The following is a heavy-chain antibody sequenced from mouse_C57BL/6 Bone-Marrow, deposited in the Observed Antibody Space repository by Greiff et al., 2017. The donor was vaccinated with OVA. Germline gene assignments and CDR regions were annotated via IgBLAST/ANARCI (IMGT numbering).Heavy chain of an antibody. D-gene: IGHD4-1*01. CDR2: ISSGSSTI. V-gene: IGHV5-17*01. CDR3: ARRTGRYYFDY. J-gene: IGHJ2*01. CDR1: GFTFSDYG. Sequence: VQLKESGGGLVKPGGSLKLSCAASGFTFSDYGMHWVRQAPEKGLEWVAYISSGSSTIYYADTVKGRFTISRDNAKNTLFLQMTSLRSEDTAMYYCARRTGRYYFDYWGQGTTLTVSS.